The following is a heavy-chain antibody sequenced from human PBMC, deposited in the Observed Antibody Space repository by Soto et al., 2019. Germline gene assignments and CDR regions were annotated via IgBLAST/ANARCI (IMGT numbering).Heavy chain of an antibody. J-gene: IGHJ4*02. CDR3: ARQSSRYYGSGSNDY. V-gene: IGHV5-51*01. Sequence: GESLKISCKGSGYSFTSYWIGWVRQMPGKGLEWMGIIYPGDSDTRYSPSFQGQVTISADKSISTAYLQWSSLKASDTAMYYCARQSSRYYGSGSNDYWGQGTLVTVSS. CDR2: IYPGDSDT. D-gene: IGHD3-10*01. CDR1: GYSFTSYW.